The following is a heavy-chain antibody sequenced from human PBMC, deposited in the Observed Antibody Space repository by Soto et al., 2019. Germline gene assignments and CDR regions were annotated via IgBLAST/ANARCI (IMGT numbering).Heavy chain of an antibody. Sequence: KESGPTLVKPTQTLTLTCTGSGLSRRTTGVGVGWVRQPPGKAMEWLALLSWDHDKRYSPSLRSRLTIAKETSEKQVVLPMTNMENVDTATYYCVHSRCGGDCIAIYSSHAYNGLDVWGQGTTVTVSS. CDR3: VHSRCGGDCIAIYSSHAYNGLDV. CDR2: LSWDHDK. J-gene: IGHJ6*02. V-gene: IGHV2-5*02. CDR1: GLSRRTTGVG. D-gene: IGHD2-21*02.